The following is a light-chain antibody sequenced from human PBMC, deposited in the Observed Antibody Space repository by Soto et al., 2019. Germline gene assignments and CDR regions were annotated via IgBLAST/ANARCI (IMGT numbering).Light chain of an antibody. CDR2: EVS. CDR1: SSDVGGYNY. CDR3: SSYAGGNNVV. Sequence: QSALTQPPSASGSPGQSVTISCTVTSSDVGGYNYVSWYQQHPGKAPKLMIYEVSKRPSGVPDRFSGSKSGNTDSLTVSGLEAEDDAHYYCSSYAGGNNVVFAGGATLTVL. V-gene: IGLV2-8*01. J-gene: IGLJ2*01.